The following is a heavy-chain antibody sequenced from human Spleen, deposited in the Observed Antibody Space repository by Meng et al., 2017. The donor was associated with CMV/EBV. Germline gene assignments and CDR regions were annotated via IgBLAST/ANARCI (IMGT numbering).Heavy chain of an antibody. J-gene: IGHJ4*02. Sequence: GESLKISCAASGFTFSSYGMHWVRQAPGKGLEWVTFIRYEGNNKYYADSVKGQFTISRDNSKSTLYLQMNSLRAEDTAVYYCAKVTIGYCGSSSCPGDYWGQGTLVTVSS. CDR3: AKVTIGYCGSSSCPGDY. CDR2: IRYEGNNK. CDR1: GFTFSSYG. D-gene: IGHD2-2*01. V-gene: IGHV3-30*02.